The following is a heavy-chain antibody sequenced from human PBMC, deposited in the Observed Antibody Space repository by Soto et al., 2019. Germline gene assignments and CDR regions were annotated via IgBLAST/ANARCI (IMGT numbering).Heavy chain of an antibody. CDR2: INPNSGGT. Sequence: EASVKVSCKASGYTFTGYYMHWVRQAPGQGLEWMGWINPNSGGTNYAQKFQGRVTMTRDTSISTAYMELSRLRSDDTAVYYCARDPYYDSSGYFPVGFDPWGQGTLVTVSS. CDR1: GYTFTGYY. J-gene: IGHJ5*02. CDR3: ARDPYYDSSGYFPVGFDP. V-gene: IGHV1-2*02. D-gene: IGHD3-22*01.